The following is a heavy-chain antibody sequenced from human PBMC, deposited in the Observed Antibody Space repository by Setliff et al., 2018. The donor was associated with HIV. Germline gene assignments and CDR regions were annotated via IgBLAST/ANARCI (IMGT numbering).Heavy chain of an antibody. Sequence: LSLTCAVYTESLTRYDWAWIRQSPEKGLEWIGEIDDSGSIIYNPSLQSRVTMSVDTSKNQFSLKLSSVTAADTAVYYCARRGDYYGSGSYDAFDIWGQGTMVTVSS. V-gene: IGHV4-34*01. CDR2: IDDSGSI. D-gene: IGHD3-10*01. CDR3: ARRGDYYGSGSYDAFDI. CDR1: TESLTRYD. J-gene: IGHJ3*02.